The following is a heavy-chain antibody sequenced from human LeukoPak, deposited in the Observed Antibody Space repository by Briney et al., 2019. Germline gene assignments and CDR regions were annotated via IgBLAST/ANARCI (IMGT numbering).Heavy chain of an antibody. V-gene: IGHV1-46*01. D-gene: IGHD4-17*01. CDR1: GYTFTSYY. CDR3: ARGRGYSENYGDPQYYFDY. J-gene: IGHJ4*02. CDR2: INPSGGST. Sequence: ASVKVSCKASGYTFTSYYMHWVRQAPGRGLEWMGIINPSGGSTSYAQKFQGRVTMTRDTSTSTVYMELSSLRSEDTAVYYCARGRGYSENYGDPQYYFDYWGQGTLVTVSS.